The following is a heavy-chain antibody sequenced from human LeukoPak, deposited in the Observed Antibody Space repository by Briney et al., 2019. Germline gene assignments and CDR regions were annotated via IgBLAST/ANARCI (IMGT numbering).Heavy chain of an antibody. D-gene: IGHD6-19*01. CDR1: GFTFSSDS. CDR2: ISSSSSYI. V-gene: IGHV3-21*01. J-gene: IGHJ4*02. Sequence: GGSLRLSCAASGFTFSSDSMNWVRQAPGKGLEWVSSISSSSSYIYYADSVKGRFTISRDNAKNSLYLQMNSLRAEDTAVYYCARDSSGWYDGDYWGQGTLVTVSS. CDR3: ARDSSGWYDGDY.